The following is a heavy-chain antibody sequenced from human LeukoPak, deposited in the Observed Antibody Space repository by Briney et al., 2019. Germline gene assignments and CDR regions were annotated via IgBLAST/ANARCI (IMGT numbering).Heavy chain of an antibody. V-gene: IGHV3-23*01. CDR3: AREKEGYCSRTSCYLDYYYYYMDV. CDR1: GFTFSSYG. Sequence: GGSLRLSCAASGFTFSSYGMSWVRQAPGKGLEWVSAISGSGGSTYYADSVKGRFTISRDNSKNSLYLQMNSLRAEDTAVYYCAREKEGYCSRTSCYLDYYYYYMDVWGKGTTVTISS. J-gene: IGHJ6*03. D-gene: IGHD2-2*01. CDR2: ISGSGGST.